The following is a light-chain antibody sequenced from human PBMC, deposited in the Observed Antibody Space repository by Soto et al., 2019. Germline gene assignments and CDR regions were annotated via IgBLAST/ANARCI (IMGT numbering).Light chain of an antibody. V-gene: IGKV4-1*01. Sequence: DIVMTQSPDSLAVSLGERATINCESSQSVLFTSNNKNYLAGDLYKPGQHPKLLLSWASARESVVPERVSGSGSGTLFTLSIGSLQAEDVAGYKSEQYDTLRLRFGGGTK. J-gene: IGKJ4*01. CDR2: WAS. CDR1: QSVLFTSNNKNY. CDR3: EQYDTLRLR.